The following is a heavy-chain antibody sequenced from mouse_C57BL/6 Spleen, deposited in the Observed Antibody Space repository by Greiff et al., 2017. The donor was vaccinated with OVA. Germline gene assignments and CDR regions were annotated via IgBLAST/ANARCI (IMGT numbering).Heavy chain of an antibody. V-gene: IGHV5-17*01. Sequence: EVHLVESGGGLVKPGGSLKLSCAASGFTFSDYGMHWVRQAPEKGLEWVAYISSGSSTIYYADTVKGRFTISRDNAKTTLFLQMTSLRSEDTAMYYCARTLRKDAMDYWGQGTSVTVSS. CDR3: ARTLRKDAMDY. J-gene: IGHJ4*01. CDR2: ISSGSSTI. CDR1: GFTFSDYG. D-gene: IGHD2-12*01.